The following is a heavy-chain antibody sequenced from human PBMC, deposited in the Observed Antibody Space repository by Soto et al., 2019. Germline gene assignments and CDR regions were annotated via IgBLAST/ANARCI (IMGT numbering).Heavy chain of an antibody. CDR2: IYYSGST. V-gene: IGHV4-59*01. Sequence: PSETLSLTCTVSGGSISSYYWSWIRQPPGKGLEWIGYIYYSGSTNYNPSLKSRVTISVDTSKNQFSLKLSSVTAADTAVYYCAIFKFYYDSPFGSQLGGRGTRDTVSS. CDR1: GGSISSYY. D-gene: IGHD3-22*01. J-gene: IGHJ1*01. CDR3: AIFKFYYDSPFGSQL.